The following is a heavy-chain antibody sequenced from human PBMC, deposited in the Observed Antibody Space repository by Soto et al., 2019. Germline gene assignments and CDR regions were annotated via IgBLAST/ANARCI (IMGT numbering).Heavy chain of an antibody. J-gene: IGHJ3*02. CDR3: ARLYGLDAFDI. CDR2: IYYSGST. V-gene: IGHV4-59*08. CDR1: GGSINSYY. Sequence: QVQLQESGPGLVKPSETLSLTCTVSGGSINSYYWSWIRQPPGKGLEWIGYIYYSGSTNYNPSLKSRVTISVDTSKNQFSLKLSSVTAADTAVYYCARLYGLDAFDIWGQGTMVIVSS. D-gene: IGHD3-16*02.